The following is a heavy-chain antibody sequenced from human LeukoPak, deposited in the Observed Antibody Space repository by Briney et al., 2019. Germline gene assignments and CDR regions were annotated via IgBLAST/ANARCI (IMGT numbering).Heavy chain of an antibody. CDR3: ARDLGYCSSTSCFPFDH. CDR1: GYTFTGYY. D-gene: IGHD2-2*01. CDR2: INPNSGGT. V-gene: IGHV1-2*02. Sequence: ASVKVSCKASGYTFTGYYMHWVRQAPGQGLEWMGWINPNSGGTNYAQKFQGRVTMTRDTSISTACMELSRLRSDDTAVYYCARDLGYCSSTSCFPFDHWGQGTLVTVSS. J-gene: IGHJ4*02.